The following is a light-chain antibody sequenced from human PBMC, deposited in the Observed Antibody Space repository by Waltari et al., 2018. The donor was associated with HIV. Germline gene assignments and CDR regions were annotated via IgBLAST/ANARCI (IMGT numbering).Light chain of an antibody. CDR2: SNK. V-gene: IGLV1-44*01. CDR3: AAWDDSLSGYA. Sequence: QSVLTQPPSASGHPGQRVTISCSGTRSNIDNNPVNLYRHLPGTAPQLLIYSNKQRPSGVPDRFSGSKSDTSASLAISGLQAEDEADYYCAAWDDSLSGYAFGTGTEVTVL. J-gene: IGLJ1*01. CDR1: RSNIDNNP.